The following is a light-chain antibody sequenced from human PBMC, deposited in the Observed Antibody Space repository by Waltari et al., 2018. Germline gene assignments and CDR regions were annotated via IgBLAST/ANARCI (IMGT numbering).Light chain of an antibody. CDR2: DVS. Sequence: QSALTQPASVSGSPGQSLTLSCTGTSSDVGGYNYVSWYQHHPGKVPKLMIFDVSSRPSGVSNRFSGSKSGNTASLTISGLQAEDEADYYCSSYTSSTTYVFGAGTKVTVL. J-gene: IGLJ1*01. CDR1: SSDVGGYNY. CDR3: SSYTSSTTYV. V-gene: IGLV2-14*03.